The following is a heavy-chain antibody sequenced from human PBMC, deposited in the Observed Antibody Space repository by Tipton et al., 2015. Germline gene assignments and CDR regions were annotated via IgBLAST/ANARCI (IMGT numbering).Heavy chain of an antibody. J-gene: IGHJ2*01. CDR2: INKDVAEK. D-gene: IGHD6-19*01. CDR1: GFEFSSYR. V-gene: IGHV3-7*01. CDR3: ARDVGPIAVTGTRYFDL. Sequence: SLRLSCSASGFEFSSYRMSWVRQAPGKGLEWVAYINKDVAEKSYGDSVKGRFTISRDNAKNSLYLQMNSLRADDTAVYYCARDVGPIAVTGTRYFDLWGRGTLVTVSS.